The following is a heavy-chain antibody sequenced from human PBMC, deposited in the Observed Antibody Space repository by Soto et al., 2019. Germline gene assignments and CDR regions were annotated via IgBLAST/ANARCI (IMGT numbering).Heavy chain of an antibody. CDR3: ARTVAGTLISYYFDY. CDR2: ISNEGSNK. J-gene: IGHJ4*02. V-gene: IGHV3-30-3*01. CDR1: GFTFSSYA. D-gene: IGHD6-19*01. Sequence: GGSLRLSCAASGFTFSSYAMHWVRQAPGKGLEWVAVISNEGSNKYYADSVKGRFTISRDNSKNTLYLQMNSLRAEDTAVYYCARTVAGTLISYYFDYWGQGTLVTVSS.